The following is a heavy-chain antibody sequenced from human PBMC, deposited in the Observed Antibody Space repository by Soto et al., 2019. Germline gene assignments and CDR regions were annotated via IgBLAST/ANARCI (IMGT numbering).Heavy chain of an antibody. CDR2: ISGSGGST. Sequence: GGSLRLSCAASGFTFSSYAMSWVRQAPGKGLEWVSAISGSGGSTYYADSVKGRFTISRDNSKNTLYLQMNSLRAEDTAVYYCAKDMGIAAAGKYNYYGMDVWGQGTTVTVSS. CDR1: GFTFSSYA. V-gene: IGHV3-23*01. J-gene: IGHJ6*02. D-gene: IGHD6-13*01. CDR3: AKDMGIAAAGKYNYYGMDV.